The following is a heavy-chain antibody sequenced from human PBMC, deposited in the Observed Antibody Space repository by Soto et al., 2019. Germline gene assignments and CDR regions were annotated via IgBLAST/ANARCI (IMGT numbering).Heavy chain of an antibody. J-gene: IGHJ2*01. CDR2: IYPGDSDV. V-gene: IGHV5-51*01. CDR1: GYSFTSYW. Sequence: PGESLKISGKGSGYSFTSYWIGWVRQMPGKGLEWMGIIYPGDSDVRYSPSFQGQVTMSADKSISTVYLQWNSLKASDTAMYYCARIIADWYFDLWGRGTLVTVSS. D-gene: IGHD3-16*02. CDR3: ARIIADWYFDL.